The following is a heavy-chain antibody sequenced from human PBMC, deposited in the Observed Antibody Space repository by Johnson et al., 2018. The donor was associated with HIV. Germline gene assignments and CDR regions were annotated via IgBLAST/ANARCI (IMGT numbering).Heavy chain of an antibody. CDR1: GFTFDDNG. CDR3: ARPADYGDYSRDAVEI. D-gene: IGHD4-17*01. Sequence: VQLVESGGGVVRPGGSLRLSCAASGFTFDDNGMSWVRQAPGKGLEWVSVIYSGGSTYYADSVKGRFTISRDNSKNTRYLQMNSRRVEDTALYYCARPADYGDYSRDAVEIWGQGTMVTVAS. J-gene: IGHJ3*02. V-gene: IGHV3-66*01. CDR2: IYSGGST.